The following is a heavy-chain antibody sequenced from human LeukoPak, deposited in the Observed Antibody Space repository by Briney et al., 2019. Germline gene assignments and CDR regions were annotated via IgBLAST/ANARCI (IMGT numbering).Heavy chain of an antibody. V-gene: IGHV4-59*01. CDR1: GGSISSYY. CDR2: IYYTGST. D-gene: IGHD6-13*01. Sequence: SETLSLTCTVSGGSISSYYWSWIRQPPGKGLEWIGYIYYTGSTNYNPSLKSRVTMSVDTSKNQFSPNLKSVTPEDTAVYYCARNLIPEQLVMNFWGQGTLATVSS. CDR3: ARNLIPEQLVMNF. J-gene: IGHJ4*02.